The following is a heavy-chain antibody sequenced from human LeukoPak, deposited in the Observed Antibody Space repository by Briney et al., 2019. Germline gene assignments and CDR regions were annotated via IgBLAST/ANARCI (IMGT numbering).Heavy chain of an antibody. D-gene: IGHD3-3*01. Sequence: SETLSLTCAVYGGSFSGYYWSWIRQPPGKGLEWIGEINHSGSTNYSPSLKSRVTISVDTSKNQFSLKLSSVTAADTAVYYCARFWSGQKYYYYGMDVWGQGTTVTVSS. V-gene: IGHV4-34*01. CDR2: INHSGST. CDR1: GGSFSGYY. CDR3: ARFWSGQKYYYYGMDV. J-gene: IGHJ6*02.